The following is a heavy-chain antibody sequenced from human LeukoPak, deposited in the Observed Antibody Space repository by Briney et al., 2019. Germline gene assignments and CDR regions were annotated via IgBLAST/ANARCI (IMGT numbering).Heavy chain of an antibody. CDR2: ISAYNGNT. CDR1: GYTFTSYG. V-gene: IGHV1-18*01. D-gene: IGHD3-10*01. J-gene: IGHJ4*02. Sequence: ASVKASCKASGYTFTSYGISWVRQAPGQGLEWMGWISAYNGNTNYAQKLQGRVTMTTDTSTSTAYMELRSLRSDDTAVYYCARHTMVRGVIIIPFDYWGQGTLVTVSS. CDR3: ARHTMVRGVIIIPFDY.